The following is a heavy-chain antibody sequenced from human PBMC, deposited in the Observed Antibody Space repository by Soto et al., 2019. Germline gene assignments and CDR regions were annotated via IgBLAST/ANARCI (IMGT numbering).Heavy chain of an antibody. CDR2: IYYDGNS. CDR3: ARDRRWLPRGPNNWLDL. Sequence: SETLSLTCTVSGGSINSGDYYWTWVRQPPGKGLEWIGYIYYDGNSQHNPSLKSRVTMSIDTSKNQFSLNLSSVTAADTTVYYCARDRRWLPRGPNNWLDLWGQGTQVTRLL. D-gene: IGHD5-12*01. CDR1: GGSINSGDYY. J-gene: IGHJ5*02. V-gene: IGHV4-30-4*01.